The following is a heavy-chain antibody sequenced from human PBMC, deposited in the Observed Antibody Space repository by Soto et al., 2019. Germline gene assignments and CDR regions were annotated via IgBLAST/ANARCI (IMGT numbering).Heavy chain of an antibody. D-gene: IGHD5-18*01. J-gene: IGHJ6*02. CDR2: MNPNSGNT. CDR1: GYTFTSYD. CDR3: ARVGYSYGYAYYYYYGMDV. Sequence: ASVKVSCKASGYTFTSYDINWVRQATGKGLEWMGWMNPNSGNTGYAQKFQGRVTMTRNTSISTAYMELSSLRSEDTAVYYCARVGYSYGYAYYYYYGMDVWGQGTTVTVSS. V-gene: IGHV1-8*01.